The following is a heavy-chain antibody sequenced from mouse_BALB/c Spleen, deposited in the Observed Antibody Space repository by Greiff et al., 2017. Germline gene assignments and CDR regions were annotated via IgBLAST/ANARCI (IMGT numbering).Heavy chain of an antibody. D-gene: IGHD1-1*01. CDR1: GYTFTDYA. Sequence: QVQLQQSGAELVRPGVSVKISCKGSGYTFTDYAMHWVKQSHAKSLEWIGVISTYYGDASYNQKFKGKATMTVDKSSSTAYMELARLTSEDSAIYYGARGGLRSWYFDVWGAGTTVTVSS. V-gene: IGHV1S137*01. CDR3: ARGGLRSWYFDV. CDR2: ISTYYGDA. J-gene: IGHJ1*01.